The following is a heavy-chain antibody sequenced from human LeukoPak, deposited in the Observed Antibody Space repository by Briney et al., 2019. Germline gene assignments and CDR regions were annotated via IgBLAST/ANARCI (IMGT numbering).Heavy chain of an antibody. J-gene: IGHJ6*02. V-gene: IGHV3-7*01. Sequence: GGSLRLSCEASGLTFSRHWMSWVRQAPGKGLEWVANIMQDGSEKCYVDSVKGRFAISRDNAKNSLYLQMNSLRAEDTAVYYCARDRGGGYYGMDVWGQGTTVTVSS. CDR1: GLTFSRHW. CDR2: IMQDGSEK. D-gene: IGHD2-15*01. CDR3: ARDRGGGYYGMDV.